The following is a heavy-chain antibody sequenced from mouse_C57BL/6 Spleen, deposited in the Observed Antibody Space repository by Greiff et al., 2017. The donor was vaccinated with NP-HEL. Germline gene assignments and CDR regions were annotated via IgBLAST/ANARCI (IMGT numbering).Heavy chain of an antibody. V-gene: IGHV5-4*01. CDR1: GFTFSSYA. J-gene: IGHJ1*03. CDR3: ARERGLYYDYDGGYFDV. CDR2: ISDGGSYT. Sequence: EVKLVESGGGLVKPGGSLKLSCAASGFTFSSYAMSWVRQTPEKRLEWVATISDGGSYTYYPDNVKGRFTITRDNAKNNLYLQMSHLKSEDTAMYYCARERGLYYDYDGGYFDVWGTGTTVTVSS. D-gene: IGHD2-4*01.